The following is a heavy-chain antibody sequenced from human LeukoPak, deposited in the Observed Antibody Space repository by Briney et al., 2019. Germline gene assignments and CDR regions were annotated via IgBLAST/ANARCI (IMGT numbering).Heavy chain of an antibody. Sequence: PGGSLRLSCAASGFTFSSYAMHWVRQAPGKGLEYVSAISSNGGSTYYANSVKGRFTISRDNSKNTLYLQMGSLRAEDMAVYYCARWGRARETAFDYWGQGTLVTVSS. CDR3: ARWGRARETAFDY. D-gene: IGHD5-18*01. CDR2: ISSNGGST. J-gene: IGHJ4*02. V-gene: IGHV3-64*01. CDR1: GFTFSSYA.